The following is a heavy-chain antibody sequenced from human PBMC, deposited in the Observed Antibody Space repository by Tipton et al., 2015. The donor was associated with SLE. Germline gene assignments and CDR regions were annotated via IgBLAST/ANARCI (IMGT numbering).Heavy chain of an antibody. CDR3: ARRRSETGLFSKRGWFDP. Sequence: LRLSCAASGFTFSSYAMHWIRQPPGKGLEWIGSIYFGGATNYYPSLKSRATISVDTSKNQFSLKLRSVTAADTAVYYCARRRSETGLFSKRGWFDPWGQGTLVTVSS. CDR2: IYFGGAT. J-gene: IGHJ5*02. D-gene: IGHD3-10*02. V-gene: IGHV4-39*07. CDR1: GFTFSSYA.